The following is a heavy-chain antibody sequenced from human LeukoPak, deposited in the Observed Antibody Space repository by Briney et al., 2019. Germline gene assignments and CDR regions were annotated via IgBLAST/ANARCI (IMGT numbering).Heavy chain of an antibody. CDR3: ARDRGSGTYDAFDI. D-gene: IGHD1-26*01. CDR1: GFTFSSYS. J-gene: IGHJ3*02. V-gene: IGHV3-21*01. Sequence: GGSLRLSCAASGFTFSSYSMNWVRQAPGKGLEWVSSISSSSSYIYYADSVKGRFTISRDNAKNSLYLQMNSLRAEDTAVYYCARDRGSGTYDAFDIWGRGTMVTVSS. CDR2: ISSSSSYI.